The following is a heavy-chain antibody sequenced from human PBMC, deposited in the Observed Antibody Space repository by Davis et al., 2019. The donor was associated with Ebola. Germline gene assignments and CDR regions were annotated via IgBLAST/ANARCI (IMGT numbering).Heavy chain of an antibody. CDR3: AKSGLSFGVVKYHYGMDV. V-gene: IGHV3-23*01. J-gene: IGHJ6*04. Sequence: GESLKISCVASGFTFSKYAVNWVRQAPGKGLEWGSAISGSGGSTYYADSVKGRFTISRDNSKKTLYLQMNSLRAEDTAVYYCAKSGLSFGVVKYHYGMDVWGKGTTVTVSS. CDR1: GFTFSKYA. D-gene: IGHD3-3*01. CDR2: ISGSGGST.